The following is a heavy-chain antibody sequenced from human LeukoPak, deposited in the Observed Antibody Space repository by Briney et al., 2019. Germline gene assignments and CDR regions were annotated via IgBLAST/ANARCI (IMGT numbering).Heavy chain of an antibody. D-gene: IGHD5-18*01. CDR1: GGSISSYY. CDR3: ARADGPSLYSYGYNYYYGMDV. Sequence: PSETLSLTCTVSGGSISSYYWSWIRQPPGKGLEWIGYIYYSGSTNYNPSLKSRVTISVDTSKNQFSLKLSSVTAADTAVYYCARADGPSLYSYGYNYYYGMDVWGQGTTVTVSS. V-gene: IGHV4-59*01. CDR2: IYYSGST. J-gene: IGHJ6*02.